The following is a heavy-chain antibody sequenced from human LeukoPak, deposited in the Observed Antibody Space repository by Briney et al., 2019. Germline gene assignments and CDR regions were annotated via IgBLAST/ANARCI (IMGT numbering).Heavy chain of an antibody. CDR1: GYTFTGYY. CDR2: INPHSGGT. D-gene: IGHD2-2*01. J-gene: IGHJ6*02. CDR3: ARERVVVPAAPWEPYYYYGMGV. Sequence: GASVKVSCKASGYTFTGYYMHWVRQAPGQGLEWMGWINPHSGGTNYAQKFQGRVTMTRDTSISTAYMELSRLRSDDTAVYYCARERVVVPAAPWEPYYYYGMGVWGQGTTVTVSS. V-gene: IGHV1-2*02.